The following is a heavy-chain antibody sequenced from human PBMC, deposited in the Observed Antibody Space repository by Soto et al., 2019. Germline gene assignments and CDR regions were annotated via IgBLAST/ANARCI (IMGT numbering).Heavy chain of an antibody. J-gene: IGHJ6*03. CDR3: ARGLILWFGELSRRGGYYYYMDV. V-gene: IGHV4-34*01. Sequence: QVQLQQWGAGLLKPSETLSLTCAVYGGSFSGYQWTWIRQTPGKGLEWIGEINDSGNINYNPSLKSRVTIFLDTPKKQISLKLSSVTAAYTAVYFCARGLILWFGELSRRGGYYYYMDVWGKGTTVTVSS. CDR1: GGSFSGYQ. CDR2: INDSGNI. D-gene: IGHD3-10*01.